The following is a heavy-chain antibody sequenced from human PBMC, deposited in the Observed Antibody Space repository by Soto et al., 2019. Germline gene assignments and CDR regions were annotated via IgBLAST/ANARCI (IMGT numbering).Heavy chain of an antibody. V-gene: IGHV1-24*01. D-gene: IGHD2-15*01. CDR1: GYTLTEFS. Sequence: QVHIIQSGAEVMKPGASVKVSCKVSGYTLTEFSMHWVRQAPGKGLEWMGGFDPGDGETKYAENYQGRLTMTEDTSTDTAYMELSSLRAEDTAVYYCATGGARRWWPFDYWGQGTLVTVSS. CDR2: FDPGDGET. J-gene: IGHJ4*02. CDR3: ATGGARRWWPFDY.